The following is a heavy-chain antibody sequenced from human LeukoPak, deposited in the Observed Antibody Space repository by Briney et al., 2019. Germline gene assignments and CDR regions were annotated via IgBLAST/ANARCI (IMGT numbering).Heavy chain of an antibody. J-gene: IGHJ5*02. Sequence: GGSLRLSCAASGFTFSSYSMNWVRQAPGKGLEWVSSIISSSSYIYYADSVKGRFTISRDNAKNSLYLQMNSLRAEDTAVYYCARERAYYYDSSGYYSPNWFDPWGQGTLVTVSS. CDR3: ARERAYYYDSSGYYSPNWFDP. D-gene: IGHD3-22*01. V-gene: IGHV3-21*01. CDR1: GFTFSSYS. CDR2: IISSSSYI.